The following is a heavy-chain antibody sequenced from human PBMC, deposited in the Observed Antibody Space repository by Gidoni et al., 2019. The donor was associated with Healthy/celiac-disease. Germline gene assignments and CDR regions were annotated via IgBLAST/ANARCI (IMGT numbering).Heavy chain of an antibody. CDR2: IYYSGST. V-gene: IGHV4-39*01. CDR1: GGSISSSSYY. Sequence: QLQLQASGPGLVKPSETLSLTCTVSGGSISSSSYYWGWIRQPPGKGLEWIGSIYYSGSTYYNPALKSRVTISVDTSKNQFSLKLSSVTAADTAVYYCARQGVVPAPVDYWGQGTLVTVSS. J-gene: IGHJ4*02. D-gene: IGHD2-2*01. CDR3: ARQGVVPAPVDY.